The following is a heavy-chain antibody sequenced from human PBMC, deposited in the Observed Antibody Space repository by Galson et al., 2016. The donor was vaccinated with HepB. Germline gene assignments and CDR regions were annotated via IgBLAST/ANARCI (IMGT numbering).Heavy chain of an antibody. D-gene: IGHD2-15*01. CDR2: ISGDNGNT. J-gene: IGHJ5*02. CDR3: ALGYCSGGSCDRNWFDP. CDR1: GYTFTSYG. Sequence: SVKVSCKASGYTFTSYGISWVRQAPGQGLEWMGWISGDNGNTNYAQKLQGRVTMTKDTSTSTAYMELRSLRSDDTAVYYCALGYCSGGSCDRNWFDPWGQGTLVTVSS. V-gene: IGHV1-18*01.